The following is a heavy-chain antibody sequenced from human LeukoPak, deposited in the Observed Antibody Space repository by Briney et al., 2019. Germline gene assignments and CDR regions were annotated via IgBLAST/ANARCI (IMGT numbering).Heavy chain of an antibody. CDR3: ATRYMGGGIEVVPPHNWFDP. Sequence: PSETLSLTCAVYGGSFSGHHWNWIRQPPGKGLEWIGEVNHSGITNYNPSLESRVSISADTSKNQFSLKLSSVTAADTAVYYCATRYMGGGIEVVPPHNWFDPWGQGSLVIVSS. J-gene: IGHJ5*02. D-gene: IGHD3-22*01. V-gene: IGHV4-34*01. CDR1: GGSFSGHH. CDR2: VNHSGIT.